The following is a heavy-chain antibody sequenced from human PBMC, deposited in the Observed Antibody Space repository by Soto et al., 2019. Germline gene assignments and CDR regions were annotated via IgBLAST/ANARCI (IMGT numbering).Heavy chain of an antibody. V-gene: IGHV3-30*18. J-gene: IGHJ4*02. CDR1: GFTFSSYG. CDR3: AKEWVYDSSGWSFDY. CDR2: VSDDGSNK. D-gene: IGHD3-22*01. Sequence: QVQLVESGGGVVQPGRSLRLSCAASGFTFSSYGMHWVRQAPGKGLAWVAVVSDDGSNKYYADSVKGRFTISRDNSKNTLSLQMNSLRAEDTAVYYCAKEWVYDSSGWSFDYWGQGTLVTVSS.